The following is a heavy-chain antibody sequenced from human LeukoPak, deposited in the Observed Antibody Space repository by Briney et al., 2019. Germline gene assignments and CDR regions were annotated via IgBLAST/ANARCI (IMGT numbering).Heavy chain of an antibody. CDR1: GGTFSSYA. V-gene: IGHV1-69*05. Sequence: ASVKVSCKASGGTFSSYAISWVRQAPGQGLEWMGGIIPIFGTANYAQKFQGRVTITTDESTSTAYMELSSLRSEDTAVYYCARDQDDSSGYYWEVAFDIWGQGTMVTVSS. CDR2: IIPIFGTA. J-gene: IGHJ3*02. D-gene: IGHD3-22*01. CDR3: ARDQDDSSGYYWEVAFDI.